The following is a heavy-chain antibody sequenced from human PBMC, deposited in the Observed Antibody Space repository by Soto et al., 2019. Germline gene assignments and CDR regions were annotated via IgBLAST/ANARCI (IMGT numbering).Heavy chain of an antibody. D-gene: IGHD3-3*01. V-gene: IGHV1-46*01. J-gene: IGHJ6*02. CDR2: INPSGGST. CDR3: ARDLGSFWSGYPQYYYYGMDV. Sequence: QVQLVQSGAEVKKPGASVKVSCKASGYTFTSYYMHWVRQAPGQGLEWMGIINPSGGSTSYAQKFQGRVTMTRDTSTSTVYMELSSLRSEDTAVYYCARDLGSFWSGYPQYYYYGMDVWGQGTTVTVSS. CDR1: GYTFTSYY.